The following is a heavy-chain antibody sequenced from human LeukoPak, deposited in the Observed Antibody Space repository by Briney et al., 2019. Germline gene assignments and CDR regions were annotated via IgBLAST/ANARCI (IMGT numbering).Heavy chain of an antibody. CDR2: IWYDGSNK. CDR1: GFTFSSYG. Sequence: PGGSLRLSCAASGFTFSSYGMHWVRQAPGKGLEWVAVIWYDGSNKYYADSVKGRFTISRDNSKNTLYLQMNSLRAEDTAVYYCARDIYDYVWGSYRPANAFDIWGQGTMVTVSS. J-gene: IGHJ3*02. V-gene: IGHV3-33*01. D-gene: IGHD3-16*02. CDR3: ARDIYDYVWGSYRPANAFDI.